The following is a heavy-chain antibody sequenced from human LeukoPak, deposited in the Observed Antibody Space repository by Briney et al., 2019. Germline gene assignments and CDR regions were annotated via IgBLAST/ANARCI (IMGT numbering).Heavy chain of an antibody. CDR3: AKLVGATTGIDY. D-gene: IGHD1-26*01. CDR1: GFTFSSTY. J-gene: IGHJ4*02. CDR2: IYSDGST. V-gene: IGHV3-53*01. Sequence: PGGSLRLSCAASGFTFSSTYMSWVRQAPGKGPEWVSLIYSDGSTFYTDSVKGRFTISRDNAKNTVYLQMNSLSAEDTAVYYCAKLVGATTGIDYWGQGTLVTVSS.